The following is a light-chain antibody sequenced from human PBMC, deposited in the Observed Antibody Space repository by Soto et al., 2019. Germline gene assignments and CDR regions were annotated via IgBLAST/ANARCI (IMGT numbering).Light chain of an antibody. Sequence: QSALTQPASVSGSPGQSITISCTGTSSDVGGYNYVSWYQQHPGKAPKLMIYEVNNRPSGVSNRFSGPKSGSTASLTISGLQAEDEADYYCSSYTSSSTLGVFGTGTKVTVL. CDR3: SSYTSSSTLGV. V-gene: IGLV2-14*01. J-gene: IGLJ1*01. CDR2: EVN. CDR1: SSDVGGYNY.